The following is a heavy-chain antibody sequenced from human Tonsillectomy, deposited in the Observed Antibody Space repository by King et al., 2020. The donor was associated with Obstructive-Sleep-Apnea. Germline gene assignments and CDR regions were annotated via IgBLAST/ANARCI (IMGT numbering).Heavy chain of an antibody. CDR3: ARGSGAAAVNWFDP. CDR1: GGSFSDYY. J-gene: IGHJ5*02. CDR2: INLSGST. Sequence: VQLQQWGAGLLKPSETLSLTCAVFGGSFSDYYWSWIRQPPGKGLEWSGEINLSGSTNYNPSLKSRVTISVDTSKNQFSLKLNSVTAADTAVHYCARGSGAAAVNWFDPWGQGTLVTVSS. D-gene: IGHD6-13*01. V-gene: IGHV4-34*01.